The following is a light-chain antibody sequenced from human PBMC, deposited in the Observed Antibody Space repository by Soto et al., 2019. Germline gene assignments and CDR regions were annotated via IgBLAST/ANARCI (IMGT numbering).Light chain of an antibody. CDR3: STYTSSSTS. Sequence: ALTQPASVSGSPGGGISITCTGSSSDVGAYTSVSWYQQHPGKAPKLMIYEVSNRPSGVSNRFSGSKSGHTASLTISVLQAEDEADYYCSTYTSSSTSFATGPKVTV. J-gene: IGLJ1*01. CDR2: EVS. CDR1: SSDVGAYTS. V-gene: IGLV2-14*01.